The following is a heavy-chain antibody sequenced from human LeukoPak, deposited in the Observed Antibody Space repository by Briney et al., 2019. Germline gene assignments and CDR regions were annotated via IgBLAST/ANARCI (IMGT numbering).Heavy chain of an antibody. Sequence: SETLSLTCTVSRGSMSHYYWSWIRQPPGKGLEWIGYIDYSGSTNYNPSLKSRLTISLDTSKNQFSLKLTSVTPADTAVYYCARVAGSGSYSPFDYWGQGTLVTVSS. CDR3: ARVAGSGSYSPFDY. CDR1: RGSMSHYY. V-gene: IGHV4-59*01. D-gene: IGHD1-26*01. CDR2: IDYSGST. J-gene: IGHJ4*02.